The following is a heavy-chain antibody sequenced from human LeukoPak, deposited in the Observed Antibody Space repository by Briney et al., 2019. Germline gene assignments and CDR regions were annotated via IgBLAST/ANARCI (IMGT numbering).Heavy chain of an antibody. CDR3: ARGYAGGYSSYYTFDY. J-gene: IGHJ4*02. CDR1: GFTFSTYS. V-gene: IGHV3-33*08. CDR2: IWYDGSNN. Sequence: GGSLRLSCVASGFTFSTYSMNWVRQAPGKGLEWVAVIWYDGSNNYYADSVKGRFTISRDNSKNTLYLQMNGLRVEDTAIYYCARGYAGGYSSYYTFDYWGQGALVTVSS. D-gene: IGHD5-18*01.